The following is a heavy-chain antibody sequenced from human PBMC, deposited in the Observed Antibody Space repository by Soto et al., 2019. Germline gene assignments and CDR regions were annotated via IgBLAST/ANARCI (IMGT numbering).Heavy chain of an antibody. CDR2: IIPIFGTA. Sequence: QVQLVQSGAEVKKPGSSVKVSCKASGGTFSSYAISWVRQAPGQGLEWMGGIIPIFGTANYAQKFQGRVTITADESTSTAYMELSSLRCEDTAVYYCAKRGVLVPAAMEYYYGMDVWGQGTTVTVSS. V-gene: IGHV1-69*12. CDR3: AKRGVLVPAAMEYYYGMDV. J-gene: IGHJ6*02. D-gene: IGHD2-2*01. CDR1: GGTFSSYA.